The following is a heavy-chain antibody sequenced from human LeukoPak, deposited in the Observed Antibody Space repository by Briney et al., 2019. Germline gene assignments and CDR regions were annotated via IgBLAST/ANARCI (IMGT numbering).Heavy chain of an antibody. J-gene: IGHJ4*02. CDR1: GFTVSSNY. V-gene: IGHV3-53*05. Sequence: AGGSLRLSCAASGFTVSSNYMSWVRQAPGKGLEWVSALSGSGDAAYYADSVKGRFTISRDNSKNTLYLQMNSLRAEDTAVYYCARDLNPDYWGQGTLVTVSS. CDR3: ARDLNPDY. CDR2: LSGSGDAA.